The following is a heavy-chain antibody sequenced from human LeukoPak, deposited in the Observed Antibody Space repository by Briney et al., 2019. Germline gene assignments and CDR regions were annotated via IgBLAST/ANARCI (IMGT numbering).Heavy chain of an antibody. CDR1: GFTFSSYG. J-gene: IGHJ4*02. V-gene: IGHV3-23*01. CDR2: ISGGGGST. CDR3: AKGGKWDVTPFDD. Sequence: PGGSLRLSCAASGFTFSSYGMNWVRQAPGKGLEWVSTISGGGGSTYYADSVKGRFTISRDNSKNTLYLQVNSLRAEDTAVYYCAKGGKWDVTPFDDWGQGTLVTVSS. D-gene: IGHD1-26*01.